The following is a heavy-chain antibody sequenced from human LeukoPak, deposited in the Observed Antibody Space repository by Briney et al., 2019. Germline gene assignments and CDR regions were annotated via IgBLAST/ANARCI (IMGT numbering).Heavy chain of an antibody. CDR1: GYSFTSYW. Sequence: NRGESLKISCKGSGYSFTSYWIGWVRQMPGKGQEWTGIIYPGDSDTRYSPSFQGQVTISADKSISTAYLQWSSLKASDTAMYYCARPYCSSTSCDYFDYWGQGTLVTVSS. J-gene: IGHJ4*02. CDR2: IYPGDSDT. V-gene: IGHV5-51*01. D-gene: IGHD2-2*01. CDR3: ARPYCSSTSCDYFDY.